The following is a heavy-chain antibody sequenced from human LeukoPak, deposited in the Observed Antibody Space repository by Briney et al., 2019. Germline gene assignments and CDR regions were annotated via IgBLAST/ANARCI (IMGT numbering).Heavy chain of an antibody. V-gene: IGHV3-9*01. J-gene: IGHJ4*02. CDR2: ISWNSGSI. D-gene: IGHD3-22*01. CDR1: GFTFDDYA. CDR3: AKDVSMIVVARGDY. Sequence: GGSLRLSCAASGFTFDDYAMHWVRQAPGKGLEWVSGISWNSGSIGYADSVKGRFTISRDNAKNSLYLQMNSLRAEDTAVYYCAKDVSMIVVARGDYWGQGTLVTVSS.